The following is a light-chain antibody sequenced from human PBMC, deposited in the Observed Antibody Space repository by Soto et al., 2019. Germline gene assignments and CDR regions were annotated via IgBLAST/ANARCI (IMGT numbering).Light chain of an antibody. V-gene: IGKV3-15*01. CDR2: GAS. CDR1: QSVGST. CDR3: QQYNQWPIT. Sequence: EIVMTQSPATLSVSPGVRATLSCRASQSVGSTLAWYQQKPGQAPRLLIYGASTRATSISARFSGSGSATDFTLTISSLQSEDFAVYYCQQYNQWPITFGQGTRLEIK. J-gene: IGKJ5*01.